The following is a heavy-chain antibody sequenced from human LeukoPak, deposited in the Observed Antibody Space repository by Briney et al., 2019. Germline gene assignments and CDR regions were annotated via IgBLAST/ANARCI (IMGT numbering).Heavy chain of an antibody. D-gene: IGHD3-10*01. CDR2: IKLDGSSE. Sequence: GGSLRLSCAASGFTFSNYWMSWVRQAPGKGLEWVANIKLDGSSEYYVDSVKGRFSISSDNAENSLYLKMNSLRAEDTAVYYCARDTKEGTFDYWGQGTLVTVSS. J-gene: IGHJ4*02. CDR3: ARDTKEGTFDY. CDR1: GFTFSNYW. V-gene: IGHV3-7*01.